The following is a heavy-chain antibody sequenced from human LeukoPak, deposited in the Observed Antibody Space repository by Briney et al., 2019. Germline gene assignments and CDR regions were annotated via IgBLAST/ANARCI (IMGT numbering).Heavy chain of an antibody. V-gene: IGHV3-33*01. CDR2: IWYDGSNK. J-gene: IGHJ4*02. CDR1: GFTFSSYG. CDR3: ARDSSRGYSYGPVDY. Sequence: PGRSLRLSCAASGFTFSSYGIHWVRQAPGKGLEWVAVIWYDGSNKKYVDSVKGRFTISRDNSKNTLYLQMSSLRAEDTAVYYCARDSSRGYSYGPVDYWGQGTLVTVSS. D-gene: IGHD5-18*01.